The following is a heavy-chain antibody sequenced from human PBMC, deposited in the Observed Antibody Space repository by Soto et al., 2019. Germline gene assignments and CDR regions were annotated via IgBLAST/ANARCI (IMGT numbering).Heavy chain of an antibody. Sequence: GGSLRLSCAASGFTFSSYAMSWVRQAPGKGLEWVSAISGSGGSTYYADSVKGRFTISRDNSKNTLYLQMNSLRAEDTAVYYCAKGYSSGWSGYYFDYWGQGTLVTVSS. CDR2: ISGSGGST. CDR3: AKGYSSGWSGYYFDY. D-gene: IGHD6-19*01. CDR1: GFTFSSYA. J-gene: IGHJ4*02. V-gene: IGHV3-23*01.